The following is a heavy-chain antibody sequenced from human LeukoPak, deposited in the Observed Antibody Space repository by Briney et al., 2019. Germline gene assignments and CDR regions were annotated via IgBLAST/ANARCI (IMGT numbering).Heavy chain of an antibody. Sequence: GGSLRLSCAASGFTFDDYAMHWVRQAPGKGLEWVSGISWNSGSIGYADSVKGRFTISRDNSKNTLYLQMNSLRAEDTAVYYCAKRGYDSSWFDPWGQGTLVTVSS. D-gene: IGHD3-22*01. CDR1: GFTFDDYA. CDR3: AKRGYDSSWFDP. CDR2: ISWNSGSI. V-gene: IGHV3-9*01. J-gene: IGHJ5*02.